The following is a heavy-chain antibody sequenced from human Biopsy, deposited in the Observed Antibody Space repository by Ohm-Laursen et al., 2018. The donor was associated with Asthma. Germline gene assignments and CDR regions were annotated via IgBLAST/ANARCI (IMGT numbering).Heavy chain of an antibody. D-gene: IGHD4-17*01. CDR3: ARVASYGDLYFGIDV. V-gene: IGHV4-30-4*02. J-gene: IGHJ6*02. Sequence: PSDTLSLTCTVGGAYIGSRDHHWSWIRQSPGTGLEWIGSVFWSGTTHYNRSLERRLSISIDTTRNEFSMTLRSVTAADTAVYFCARVASYGDLYFGIDVWGPGTTVSVS. CDR1: GAYIGSRDHH. CDR2: VFWSGTT.